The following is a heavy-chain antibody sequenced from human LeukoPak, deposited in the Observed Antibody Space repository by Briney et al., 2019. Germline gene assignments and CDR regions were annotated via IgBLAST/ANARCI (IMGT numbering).Heavy chain of an antibody. J-gene: IGHJ5*02. V-gene: IGHV1-18*01. Sequence: ASVKVSCTASVYTFTSYGICCVRQAPGQGLEWMGWISAYNGNTNYAQKLQGRVTMTTDTSTSTAYMELRSLRSDDTAVYYCARDGGVYDILTGYYHWGQGTLVTVSS. CDR2: ISAYNGNT. CDR1: VYTFTSYG. D-gene: IGHD3-9*01. CDR3: ARDGGVYDILTGYYH.